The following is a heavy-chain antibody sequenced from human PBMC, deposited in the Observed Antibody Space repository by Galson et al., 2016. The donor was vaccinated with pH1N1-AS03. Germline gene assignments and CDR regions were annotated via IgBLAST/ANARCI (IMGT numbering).Heavy chain of an antibody. V-gene: IGHV5-51*01. CDR2: IYPGDSDT. J-gene: IGHJ4*02. Sequence: QSGAEVKKPGESLKISCKGSGYNLTDYWIGWVRQMPGEGLEWMGIIYPGDSDTRYSPSFRGQVTISADMSINTAYLQWSSLKASDTAMYYCATSMVRVYIIRAFDYGGQGTLVTVSS. D-gene: IGHD3-10*01. CDR1: GYNLTDYW. CDR3: ATSMVRVYIIRAFDY.